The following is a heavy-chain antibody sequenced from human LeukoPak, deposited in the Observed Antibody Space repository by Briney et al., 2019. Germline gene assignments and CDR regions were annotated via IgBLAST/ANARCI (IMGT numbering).Heavy chain of an antibody. Sequence: GGSLRLSCAASGFTFSSYETNWVRQAPGKGLEWVSYISRSGSTTYYADSVKGRFTISRDNANNSLFLEMNSLRAEDTAVYYCARALGYPDYWGQGTLVTVSS. D-gene: IGHD5-18*01. CDR3: ARALGYPDY. J-gene: IGHJ4*02. CDR1: GFTFSSYE. V-gene: IGHV3-48*03. CDR2: ISRSGSTT.